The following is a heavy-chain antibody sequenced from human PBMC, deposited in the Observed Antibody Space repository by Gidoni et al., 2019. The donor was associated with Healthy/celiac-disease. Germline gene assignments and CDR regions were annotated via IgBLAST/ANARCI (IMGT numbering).Heavy chain of an antibody. Sequence: QVQLVESGGGGVQPGRSLRLSCAASGFTFSSYGMHWVRQAPGKGLEWVAVISYDGSNKYYADSVKVRFTISRDNSKNTLYLQMNSLRAEDTAVYYCAKNSGTGILHLDVWGKGTTVTVSS. CDR2: ISYDGSNK. V-gene: IGHV3-30*18. J-gene: IGHJ6*04. CDR1: GFTFSSYG. D-gene: IGHD1-7*01. CDR3: AKNSGTGILHLDV.